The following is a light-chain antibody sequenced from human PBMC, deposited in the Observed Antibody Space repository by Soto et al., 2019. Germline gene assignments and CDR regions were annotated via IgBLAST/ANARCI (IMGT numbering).Light chain of an antibody. V-gene: IGKV3-20*01. CDR3: QQYGSSPRT. Sequence: EIVLTQSPGTLSLSPGERATLSCRASQSVSSSYLAWYQQKPGQAPRLLIYGASSRATGIPDRFSGSGSGTDFTLTISRLEPEDFAVYYGQQYGSSPRTFGPGTKVDIK. J-gene: IGKJ3*01. CDR2: GAS. CDR1: QSVSSSY.